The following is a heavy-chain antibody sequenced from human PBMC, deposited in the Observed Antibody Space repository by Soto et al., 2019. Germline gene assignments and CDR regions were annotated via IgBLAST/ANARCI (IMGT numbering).Heavy chain of an antibody. D-gene: IGHD3-22*01. Sequence: SETLSLTCTVSGGPISSGDYYWSWIRQPPGKGLEWIGYIYYSGSTYYNPSLKSRVTISVDTSENQFSLKLSSVTAADTAVYYCARGHYYDASGYFRAFDIWGQGTMVTVSS. CDR1: GGPISSGDYY. CDR2: IYYSGST. V-gene: IGHV4-30-4*01. CDR3: ARGHYYDASGYFRAFDI. J-gene: IGHJ3*02.